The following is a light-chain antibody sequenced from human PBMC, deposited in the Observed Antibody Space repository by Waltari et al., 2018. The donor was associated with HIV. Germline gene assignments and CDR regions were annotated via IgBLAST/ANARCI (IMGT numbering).Light chain of an antibody. V-gene: IGLV2-14*01. CDR1: SSDIGTYNY. Sequence: QSALTQPASVSGSPGQSITISSTGPSSDIGTYNYVPWYQQHPGKAPKLMIYDVSNRPSGVSNRFSGSKSGNTASLTISGLQAEDEADYYCSSYTSSSTPVVFGGGTKLTVL. J-gene: IGLJ2*01. CDR2: DVS. CDR3: SSYTSSSTPVV.